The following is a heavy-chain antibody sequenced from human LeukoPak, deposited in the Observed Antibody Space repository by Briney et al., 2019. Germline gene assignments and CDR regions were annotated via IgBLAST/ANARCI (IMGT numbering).Heavy chain of an antibody. CDR1: GYTFTSYG. Sequence: GASVKVSCKASGYTFTSYGISWVRQAPGQGLEWMGWISAYNGNTNYAQKLQGRVTMTTDTSTSTAYMELRSLRSDDTAVYYCARVLWRTRNWNYPRLFILDIWGQGTMVTVSS. V-gene: IGHV1-18*01. J-gene: IGHJ3*02. CDR2: ISAYNGNT. CDR3: ARVLWRTRNWNYPRLFILDI. D-gene: IGHD1-7*01.